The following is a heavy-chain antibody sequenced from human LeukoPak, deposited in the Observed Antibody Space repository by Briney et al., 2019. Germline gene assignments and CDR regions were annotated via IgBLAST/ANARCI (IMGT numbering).Heavy chain of an antibody. CDR1: GFTFSNYW. J-gene: IGHJ5*02. Sequence: PGGSLRLSCAASGFTFSNYWMHWVRQAPGKGLVWVSRINSDGSRTNYADSVKGRFTISRDNTKNTLYLRMNSLRAEDTAVYYCASEPDSSWFDPWGQGTLVTVSS. CDR3: ASEPDSSWFDP. CDR2: INSDGSRT. V-gene: IGHV3-74*01. D-gene: IGHD6-13*01.